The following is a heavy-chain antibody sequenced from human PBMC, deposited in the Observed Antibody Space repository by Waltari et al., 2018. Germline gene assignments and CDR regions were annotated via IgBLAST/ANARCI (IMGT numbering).Heavy chain of an antibody. Sequence: QVQLVQSGAEVKKPGSSVKVPCQASGCTFSTYTISWVRQAPGQGLEWMGRIIPILGIANYAQKFQGRVTITADKSTSTAYMELSSLRSEDTAVYYCARDEDGSGRFDPWGQGTLVTVSS. D-gene: IGHD3-10*01. CDR2: IIPILGIA. V-gene: IGHV1-69*08. CDR1: GCTFSTYT. J-gene: IGHJ5*02. CDR3: ARDEDGSGRFDP.